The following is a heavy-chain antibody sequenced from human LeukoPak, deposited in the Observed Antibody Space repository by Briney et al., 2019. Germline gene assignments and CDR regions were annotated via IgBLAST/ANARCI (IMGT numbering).Heavy chain of an antibody. CDR2: INPNSGGT. D-gene: IGHD2-21*02. CDR3: ARYADLVTIFDY. J-gene: IGHJ4*02. CDR1: RYTFTGYY. V-gene: IGHV1-2*02. Sequence: SVQVSCKASRYTFTGYYMHWVRQAPGQGLEWMGWINPNSGGTNYAQKFQGRVTMTRDTSISTAYMELSRLRSDDTAVYYCARYADLVTIFDYWGQGTLVTVSS.